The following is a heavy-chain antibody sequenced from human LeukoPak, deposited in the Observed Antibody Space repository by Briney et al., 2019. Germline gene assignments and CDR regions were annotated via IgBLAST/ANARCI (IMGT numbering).Heavy chain of an antibody. CDR2: TYYRSKWYT. CDR3: ARRNDYGDYEPSDY. J-gene: IGHJ4*02. Sequence: SQTLSLTCAISGDSVSNNNAAWNWIRQSPSRGLEWLGRTYYRSKWYTDYAVSVSSRITINPDASKNQFSLQLNSVTPEDTAVYYCARRNDYGDYEPSDYWGQGTLVTVSS. CDR1: GDSVSNNNAA. V-gene: IGHV6-1*01. D-gene: IGHD4-17*01.